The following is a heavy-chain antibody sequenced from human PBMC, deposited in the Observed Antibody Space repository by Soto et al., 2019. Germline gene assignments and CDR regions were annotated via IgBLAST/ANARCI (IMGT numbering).Heavy chain of an antibody. V-gene: IGHV1-18*01. CDR3: ASGGSMVRGVITLAY. CDR2: ISAVNGNT. J-gene: IGHJ4*02. CDR1: GYAFINYG. D-gene: IGHD3-10*01. Sequence: QVALVQSGAEVKKPGASVKVSCKASGYAFINYGLAWVRQAPGQGLEWMGWISAVNGNTNSAQNLQGRFTMAVDATTSTAYMELRSLTSDDTAVYYCASGGSMVRGVITLAYWGQGALVTVSS.